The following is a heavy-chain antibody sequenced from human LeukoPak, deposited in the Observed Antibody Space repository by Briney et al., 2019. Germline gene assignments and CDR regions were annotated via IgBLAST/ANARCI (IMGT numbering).Heavy chain of an antibody. CDR2: MNPNSGNT. D-gene: IGHD5-24*01. V-gene: IGHV1-8*01. CDR3: ARVSRWLQLKY. Sequence: GASVKVSCKASGYTFTSYDINWVRQAPGQGLEWMGWMNPNSGNTGYAQKLQGRVTMTRNTSISTAHMELSSLRSQHTAVYYCARVSRWLQLKYWGQGTLVTVSS. J-gene: IGHJ4*02. CDR1: GYTFTSYD.